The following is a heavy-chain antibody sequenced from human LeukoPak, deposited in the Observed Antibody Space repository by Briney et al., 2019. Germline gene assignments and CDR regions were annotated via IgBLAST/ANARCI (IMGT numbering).Heavy chain of an antibody. CDR1: GFTFSTYA. CDR3: ARGQGYESYYYMDV. D-gene: IGHD2-2*01. CDR2: ISFDGVNT. V-gene: IGHV3-30*04. J-gene: IGHJ6*03. Sequence: GGSLRLSCAASGFTFSTYAIHWVRQAPGKGLEWVAVISFDGVNTFYADSVKGRFTISRDNSNNTVYLQMNNLRPEDTAVFYCARGQGYESYYYMDVWGKGTTVGVSS.